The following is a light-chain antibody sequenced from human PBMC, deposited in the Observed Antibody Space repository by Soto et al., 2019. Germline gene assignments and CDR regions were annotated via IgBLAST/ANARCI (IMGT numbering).Light chain of an antibody. Sequence: EIVVTQSPATLSLSPGETATLSCRASQSVRNYLAWYQQKPGQAPRLLIYDASNRATGIPARFSGTGSETDFTLTISSLEPEDFAIYYCQQRSKMPLTFGHGTKVDIK. CDR3: QQRSKMPLT. CDR2: DAS. CDR1: QSVRNY. J-gene: IGKJ1*01. V-gene: IGKV3-11*01.